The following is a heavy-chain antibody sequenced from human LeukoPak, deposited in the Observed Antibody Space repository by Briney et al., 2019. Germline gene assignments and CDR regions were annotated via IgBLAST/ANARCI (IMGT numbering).Heavy chain of an antibody. CDR2: ISSSSSYI. D-gene: IGHD1-1*01. Sequence: PRGSLRLSCAASGFTFSSYRMNWVRQAPGKGLEWVSSISSSSSYINYADSVKGRFTISRDNAKNSLYLQMNSLRAEDTAVYYCARGWTTGFDYWGQGILVTVSS. CDR3: ARGWTTGFDY. V-gene: IGHV3-21*01. CDR1: GFTFSSYR. J-gene: IGHJ4*02.